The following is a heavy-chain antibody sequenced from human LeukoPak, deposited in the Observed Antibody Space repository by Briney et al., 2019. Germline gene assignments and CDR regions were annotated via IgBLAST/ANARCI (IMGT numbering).Heavy chain of an antibody. CDR2: ITSSSSSYI. CDR3: AREVSQQLGPLDY. CDR1: GLTFSVYA. V-gene: IGHV3-21*01. Sequence: GGSLRLSCAASGLTFSVYAMTWVRQAPGKGLEWVSSITSSSSSYIHYADSVKGRFTISRDNPMNSLYLQMNRLRAEDTAVYYCAREVSQQLGPLDYWGQGTLVTVSS. J-gene: IGHJ4*02. D-gene: IGHD6-6*01.